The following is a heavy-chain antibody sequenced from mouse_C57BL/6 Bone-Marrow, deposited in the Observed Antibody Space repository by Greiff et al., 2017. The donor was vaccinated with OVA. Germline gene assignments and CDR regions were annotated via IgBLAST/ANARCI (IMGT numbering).Heavy chain of an antibody. D-gene: IGHD1-1*01. Sequence: VQLQESGPELVKPGASVKISCKASGYAFSSSWMNWVKQRPGKGLEWIGRIYPGDGDTNYNGKFKGKATLTADKSSSTAYMPLSSLTSEDSAVYFCARSYYYGSSYDWYFDVWGTGTTVTVSS. CDR2: IYPGDGDT. J-gene: IGHJ1*03. V-gene: IGHV1-82*01. CDR3: ARSYYYGSSYDWYFDV. CDR1: GYAFSSSW.